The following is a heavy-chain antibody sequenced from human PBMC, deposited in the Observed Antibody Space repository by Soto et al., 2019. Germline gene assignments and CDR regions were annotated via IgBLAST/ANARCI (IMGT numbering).Heavy chain of an antibody. CDR3: AKLRYFDWSVYNWFEY. V-gene: IGHV3-23*01. D-gene: IGHD3-9*01. CDR1: GFTFSSYA. Sequence: EVQLLESGGGLVQPGGSLRLSCAASGFTFSSYAMTWVRQAPGKGLEWVSGISGSGATTSYADSVKGRFTVSRDNSKNTLYLQMNSLRVEDTAVYHCAKLRYFDWSVYNWFEYWGPGTPVIVSS. J-gene: IGHJ5*01. CDR2: ISGSGATT.